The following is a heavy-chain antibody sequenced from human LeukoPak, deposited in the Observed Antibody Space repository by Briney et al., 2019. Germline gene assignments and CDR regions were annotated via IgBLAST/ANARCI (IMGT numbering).Heavy chain of an antibody. J-gene: IGHJ4*02. CDR1: GYTFTSYG. V-gene: IGHV1-18*01. CDR3: ARDSKYSGSYYSIFDY. CDR2: ISAYNGNT. Sequence: ASVKASCKASGYTFTSYGISWVRQAPGQGLEWMGWISAYNGNTNYAQKLQGRVTMTTDTSTSTAYMELRSLRSDDTAVYYCARDSKYSGSYYSIFDYWGQGTLVTVSS. D-gene: IGHD1-26*01.